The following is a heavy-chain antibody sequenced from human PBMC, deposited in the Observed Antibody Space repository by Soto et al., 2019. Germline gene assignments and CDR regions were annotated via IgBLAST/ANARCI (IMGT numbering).Heavy chain of an antibody. CDR1: GYTFTGYY. J-gene: IGHJ4*02. V-gene: IGHV1-2*04. CDR2: INPNSGGT. CDR3: ARASPYCSGGSCYYELGYFDY. Sequence: QVQLVQSGAEVKKPGASVKVSCKASGYTFTGYYMHWVRQAPGQGLEWMGWINPNSGGTNYAQKFQGWVTMTRDTSISTAYMELSRLRSDDTAVYYCARASPYCSGGSCYYELGYFDYWGQGTLVTVSS. D-gene: IGHD2-15*01.